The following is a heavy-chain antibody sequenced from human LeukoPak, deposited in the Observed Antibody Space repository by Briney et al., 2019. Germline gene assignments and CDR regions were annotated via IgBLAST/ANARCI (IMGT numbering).Heavy chain of an antibody. CDR3: ARGYCSSTSCYGWGVFAYYGMDV. D-gene: IGHD2-2*01. CDR1: GGSFSGYY. CDR2: INHSGST. Sequence: SETLSLTCAVYGGSFSGYYWNWIRQPPGKGLEWIGEINHSGSTNYNPSLKSRVTISVDTSKNQFSLKLSSVTAADTAVYYCARGYCSSTSCYGWGVFAYYGMDVWGQGTTVTVSS. V-gene: IGHV4-34*01. J-gene: IGHJ6*02.